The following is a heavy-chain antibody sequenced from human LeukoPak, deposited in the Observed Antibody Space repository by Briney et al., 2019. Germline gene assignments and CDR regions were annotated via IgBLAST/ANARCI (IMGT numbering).Heavy chain of an antibody. Sequence: GGSLRLSCAASGFTFSSYSMNWVRQAPGKGLEWVSSISSSSSYIYYADSVKGRFTISRDNAKNSLYLQMNSLRAEDTAVYYCAREIHSYGVKWFDPWGQGTLVTVSS. CDR2: ISSSSSYI. J-gene: IGHJ5*02. CDR3: AREIHSYGVKWFDP. D-gene: IGHD5-18*01. CDR1: GFTFSSYS. V-gene: IGHV3-21*01.